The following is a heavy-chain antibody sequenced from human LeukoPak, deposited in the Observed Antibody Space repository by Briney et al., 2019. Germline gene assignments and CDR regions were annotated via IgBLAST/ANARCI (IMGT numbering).Heavy chain of an antibody. CDR1: GGSISSYY. CDR2: IYYSGST. J-gene: IGHJ6*02. V-gene: IGHV4-59*01. CDR3: ARVSTTTVTNRYYYYGMDV. Sequence: PSETLSLTCTVPGGSISSYYWSWIRQPPGKGLEWIGYIYYSGSTNYNPSLKSRVTISVDTSKNQFSLKLSSVTAADTAVYYCARVSTTTVTNRYYYYGMDVWGQGTTVTVS. D-gene: IGHD4-17*01.